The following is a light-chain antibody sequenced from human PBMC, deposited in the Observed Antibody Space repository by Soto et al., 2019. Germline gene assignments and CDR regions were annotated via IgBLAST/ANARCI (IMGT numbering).Light chain of an antibody. V-gene: IGKV4-1*01. Sequence: DIVMTQSPDSLAVSLGERATINCKSSQGVLYSSNNKNYLAWYQQKPGQPPKLLIYWASTRKSGVPDRFSGSGSGTDFTLTISSLQAEDVAVYYCQQYYSTPPTFGGGTKVDIK. CDR3: QQYYSTPPT. J-gene: IGKJ4*01. CDR1: QGVLYSSNNKNY. CDR2: WAS.